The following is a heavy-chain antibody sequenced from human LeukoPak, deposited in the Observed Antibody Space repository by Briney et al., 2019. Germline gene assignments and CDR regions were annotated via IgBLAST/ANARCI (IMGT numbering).Heavy chain of an antibody. Sequence: PGESLRISCKGSGYRFTSYWINWVRQMPGKGLEWMGRIDPSDSYIMYSPSFQGHVTISVDKSISTAYLQWSSLKASDSAMYYCARVLGYSYGWNYWGQGTLVTVSS. D-gene: IGHD5-18*01. CDR2: IDPSDSYI. J-gene: IGHJ4*02. CDR3: ARVLGYSYGWNY. V-gene: IGHV5-10-1*01. CDR1: GYRFTSYW.